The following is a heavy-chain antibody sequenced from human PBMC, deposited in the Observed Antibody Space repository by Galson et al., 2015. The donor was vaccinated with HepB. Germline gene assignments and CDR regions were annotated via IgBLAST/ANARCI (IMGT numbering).Heavy chain of an antibody. Sequence: SLRLSCAASGFTFSSYAMSWVRQAPGKGLEWVSAISGSGGSTYYADSVKGRFTISRDNSKNTLYLPMNSLNAADTAVYYCASSRDFWSGYYAGRDYYYYYGMDVWGQGTTVTVSS. V-gene: IGHV3-23*01. CDR1: GFTFSSYA. CDR3: ASSRDFWSGYYAGRDYYYYYGMDV. D-gene: IGHD3-3*01. J-gene: IGHJ6*02. CDR2: ISGSGGST.